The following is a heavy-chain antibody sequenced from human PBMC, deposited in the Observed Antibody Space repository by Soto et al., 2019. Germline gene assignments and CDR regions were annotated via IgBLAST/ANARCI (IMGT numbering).Heavy chain of an antibody. CDR1: GGSISSGGYS. J-gene: IGHJ3*02. CDR3: ARLATAKDAFDI. V-gene: IGHV4-30-2*02. Sequence: SETLSLTCAVSGGSISSGGYSWSWIRQPPGKGLEWIGYIYHSGSTYYNPSLKSRVTISVDTSKNQFSLKLSSVTAADTAVYYCARLATAKDAFDIWGQGTMVTVSS. D-gene: IGHD3-3*02. CDR2: IYHSGST.